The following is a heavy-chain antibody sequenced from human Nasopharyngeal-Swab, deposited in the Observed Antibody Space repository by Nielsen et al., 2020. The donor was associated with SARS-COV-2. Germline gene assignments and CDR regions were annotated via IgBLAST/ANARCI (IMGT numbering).Heavy chain of an antibody. J-gene: IGHJ2*01. Sequence: GGSLRLSCAASGFTVSSNYMSWVRQAPGKGLEWVSIIYGGSTTYYADSVKGRFTISRDNSRNSLYLQMNSLRAEDTAVYYCARGPTYYYDRPGYHHQYWYFDLWGRGTLVTVSS. V-gene: IGHV3-53*01. CDR1: GFTVSSNY. CDR2: IYGGSTT. CDR3: ARGPTYYYDRPGYHHQYWYFDL. D-gene: IGHD3-22*01.